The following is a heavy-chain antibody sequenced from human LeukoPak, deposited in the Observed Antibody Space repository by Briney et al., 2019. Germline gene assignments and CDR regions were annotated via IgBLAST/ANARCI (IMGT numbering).Heavy chain of an antibody. D-gene: IGHD6-13*01. V-gene: IGHV4-61*01. CDR3: ARHTDIVPLSSLKY. J-gene: IGHJ4*02. Sequence: PSETLSLTCTVSGGSVSSGSYHWSWIRQTPGKGLEWIGDIYYSGSTNYNPSLKSRVTISVDTSKNQFSLKLSSVTAADTAVYYCARHTDIVPLSSLKYWGQGTLVTVSS. CDR2: IYYSGST. CDR1: GGSVSSGSYH.